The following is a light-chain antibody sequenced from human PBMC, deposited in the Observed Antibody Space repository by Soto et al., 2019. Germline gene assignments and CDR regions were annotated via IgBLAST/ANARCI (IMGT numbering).Light chain of an antibody. CDR2: DAS. V-gene: IGKV3-11*01. Sequence: VLTQSPATLSLSPGERATFSCRASQNVNNFLAWYQQKPGQAPSLLIYDASNRATGIPARFSVIGSGTEFTLTISSLESEDFAIDDCQQRSNWPTFGQGTRLEIK. J-gene: IGKJ5*01. CDR1: QNVNNF. CDR3: QQRSNWPT.